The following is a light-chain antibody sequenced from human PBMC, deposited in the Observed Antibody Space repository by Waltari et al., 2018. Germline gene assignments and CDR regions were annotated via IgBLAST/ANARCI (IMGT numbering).Light chain of an antibody. CDR2: DVT. V-gene: IGLV2-14*03. Sequence: QSALTQPASVSGSPGQSITISCTGTSGDVGVYDYVSWYQQHPGKAPKLVIYDVTNRPSGISDRFSGAKSGTTACRSIAGLQAEDEADYFCSSWTTSDTRKVIFGGGTKLTVL. CDR1: SGDVGVYDY. J-gene: IGLJ2*01. CDR3: SSWTTSDTRKVI.